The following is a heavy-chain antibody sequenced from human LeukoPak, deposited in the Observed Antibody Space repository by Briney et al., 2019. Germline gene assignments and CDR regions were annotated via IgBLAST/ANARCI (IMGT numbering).Heavy chain of an antibody. J-gene: IGHJ4*02. CDR2: IYHSGST. V-gene: IGHV4-38-2*02. CDR3: ARGDWRYFDY. CDR1: GYSISSGYY. D-gene: IGHD1-1*01. Sequence: SETLSLTCTVSGYSISSGYYWGWIRQPPGKGLEWIGSIYHSGSTYYNPSLKSRVTISVDTSKNQFSLKLSSVTAADTAVYYCARGDWRYFDYWGQGTLVTVSS.